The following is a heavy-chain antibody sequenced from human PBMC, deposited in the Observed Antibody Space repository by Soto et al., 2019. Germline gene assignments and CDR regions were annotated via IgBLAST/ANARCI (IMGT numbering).Heavy chain of an antibody. CDR2: ISGGSGSI. CDR1: GFTFSSYS. V-gene: IGHV3-48*02. Sequence: EVQLVESGGGLVQPGGSLRLSCAASGFTFSSYSMNWVRQAPGKGLEWVSYISGGSGSIYYADSVKGRFTISRDNAKNSLYLPMNSLRDEDTAVYYCATSSGSLDGWGQGTLVTVSS. CDR3: ATSSGSLDG. D-gene: IGHD3-22*01. J-gene: IGHJ4*02.